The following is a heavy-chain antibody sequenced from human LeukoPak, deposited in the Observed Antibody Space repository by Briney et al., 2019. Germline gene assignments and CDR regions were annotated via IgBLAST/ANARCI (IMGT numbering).Heavy chain of an antibody. V-gene: IGHV4-39*01. D-gene: IGHD3-3*01. CDR2: IYYSGST. CDR1: GGSISSSSYY. Sequence: SETLSFTCTVSGGSISSSSYYWGWIRQPPGKGLEWIGSIYYSGSTYYNPSLKSRVTISVDTSKNQFSLKLSSVTAADTAVYYCARLSPNSSYDFWSGYAHDAFDIWGQGTMVTVSS. CDR3: ARLSPNSSYDFWSGYAHDAFDI. J-gene: IGHJ3*02.